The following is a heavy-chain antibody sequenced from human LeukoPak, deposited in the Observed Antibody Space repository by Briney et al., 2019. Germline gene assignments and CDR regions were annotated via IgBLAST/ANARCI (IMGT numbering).Heavy chain of an antibody. V-gene: IGHV3-21*01. J-gene: IGHJ5*02. Sequence: GGSLRLSCAASGFTFSSYSMNWVRQAPGKGLEWVSSISSSSSYIYYADSVKGRFTISRDNAKNSLYLQMNSLRAEDTAVYYCARDNLWFGELYGWFDPWGQGTLVTVPS. CDR2: ISSSSSYI. CDR1: GFTFSSYS. CDR3: ARDNLWFGELYGWFDP. D-gene: IGHD3-10*01.